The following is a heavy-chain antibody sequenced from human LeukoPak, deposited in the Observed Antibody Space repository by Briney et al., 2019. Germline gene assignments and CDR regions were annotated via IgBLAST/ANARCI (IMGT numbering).Heavy chain of an antibody. CDR3: ARDRSRWSITPGADV. CDR1: GFTFSSYR. CDR2: IYSDESST. V-gene: IGHV3-74*01. D-gene: IGHD4-23*01. Sequence: GGSLRLFCAASGFTFSSYRMYWVRQAPGKGLVWVSHIYSDESSTSYADSVKGRFTISRDNTKSTLYLQMNSLRGEDTAVYYCARDRSRWSITPGADVWGQGTTVTVSS. J-gene: IGHJ6*02.